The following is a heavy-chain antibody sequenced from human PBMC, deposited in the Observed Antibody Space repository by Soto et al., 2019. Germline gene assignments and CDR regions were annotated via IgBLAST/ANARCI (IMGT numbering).Heavy chain of an antibody. CDR3: ARARRIAVAGTPPNFFDY. CDR1: GGSISSYY. D-gene: IGHD6-19*01. Sequence: PSETLSLTCTVSGGSISSYYWGWIRQPPGKGLEWIGYIYYSGSTNYNPSLKSRVTISVDTSKNQFSLKLSSVTAADTAVYYCARARRIAVAGTPPNFFDYWGQGTLVTVSS. J-gene: IGHJ4*02. CDR2: IYYSGST. V-gene: IGHV4-59*01.